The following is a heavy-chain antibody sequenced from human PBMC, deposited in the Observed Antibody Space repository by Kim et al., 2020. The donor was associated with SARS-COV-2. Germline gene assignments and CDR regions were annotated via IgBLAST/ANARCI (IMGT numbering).Heavy chain of an antibody. CDR1: GFTFSSYS. D-gene: IGHD6-19*01. Sequence: GGSLRLSCAASGFTFSSYSMNWVRQAPGKGLEWVSSISSSSSYIYYADSVKGRFTISRDNAKNSLYLQMISLRAEDTAVYYCASGQWRGGMDVWGQGTTVTVSS. V-gene: IGHV3-21*01. J-gene: IGHJ6*02. CDR3: ASGQWRGGMDV. CDR2: ISSSSSYI.